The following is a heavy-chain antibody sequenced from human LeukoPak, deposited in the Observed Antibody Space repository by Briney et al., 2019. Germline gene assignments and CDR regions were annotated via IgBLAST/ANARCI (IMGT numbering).Heavy chain of an antibody. CDR2: ISYDGSNK. D-gene: IGHD5-18*01. J-gene: IGHJ4*02. Sequence: PGGSLRLSCAASGFTFSSYGMHWVRQAPGKGLEWVAVISYDGSNKYYADSVKGRFTISRDNSKNTLYLQMNSLRAEDTAVYYCAKFGYSHGFGYWGQGTLVTVSS. CDR3: AKFGYSHGFGY. V-gene: IGHV3-30*18. CDR1: GFTFSSYG.